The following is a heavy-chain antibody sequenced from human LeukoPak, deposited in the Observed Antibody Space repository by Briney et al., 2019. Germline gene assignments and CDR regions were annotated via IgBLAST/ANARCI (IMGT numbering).Heavy chain of an antibody. CDR3: AVGGSSEGV. D-gene: IGHD6-6*01. CDR1: GITFSNYW. J-gene: IGHJ6*02. CDR2: IKYEESEN. V-gene: IGHV3-7*01. Sequence: PGGSLRLSCAASGITFSNYWMSWVRQVPGKGLEWVANIKYEESENYYVDSVKGRFTISRDNAKNSLYLQMNSLRVEDTAVYYCAVGGSSEGVWGQGTTVTVSS.